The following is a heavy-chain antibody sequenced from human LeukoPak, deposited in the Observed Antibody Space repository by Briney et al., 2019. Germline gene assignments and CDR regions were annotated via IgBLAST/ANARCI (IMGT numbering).Heavy chain of an antibody. D-gene: IGHD2-21*02. CDR1: GLTFSTYW. Sequence: GGSLRLSCAASGLTFSTYWMHWVRQDPGKGLVWVSRISSDASITSYADPVKGRFTISRDNSKNTLYLQMNSLRAEDTAVYYCAQKGRVVTAIPGYFDYWGQGTLVTVSS. V-gene: IGHV3-74*01. CDR3: AQKGRVVTAIPGYFDY. CDR2: ISSDASIT. J-gene: IGHJ4*02.